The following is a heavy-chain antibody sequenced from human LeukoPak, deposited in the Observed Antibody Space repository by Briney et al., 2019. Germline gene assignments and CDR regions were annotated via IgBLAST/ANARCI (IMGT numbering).Heavy chain of an antibody. D-gene: IGHD3-10*01. V-gene: IGHV3-23*01. J-gene: IGHJ3*02. CDR2: ISGSGGST. CDR3: AKDYGAETRLPDAFDI. Sequence: PGGSLRLSCAASGFTFSSYAMSWVRQAPGKGLEWVSAISGSGGSTYYADSVKGRFTISRDNSKNTLYLQMNSLRAEDTAVYYCAKDYGAETRLPDAFDIWGQGTMVTVSS. CDR1: GFTFSSYA.